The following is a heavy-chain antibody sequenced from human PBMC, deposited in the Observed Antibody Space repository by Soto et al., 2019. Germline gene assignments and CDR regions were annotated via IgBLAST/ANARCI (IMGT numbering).Heavy chain of an antibody. J-gene: IGHJ5*02. V-gene: IGHV3-74*01. Sequence: GGSLRLSCEASGFTFSSYWMHWVRQAPGKGLVCVSRINSDGSSTSYADSVRGRFTISRDNAKNTLYLQMNSLRADDTAVYYCARASGLGASINWFDPWGQGTLVTVSS. CDR1: GFTFSSYW. CDR2: INSDGSST. D-gene: IGHD1-26*01. CDR3: ARASGLGASINWFDP.